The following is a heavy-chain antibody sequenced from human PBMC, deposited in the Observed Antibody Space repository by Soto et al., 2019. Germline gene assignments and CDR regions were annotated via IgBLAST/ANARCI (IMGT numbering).Heavy chain of an antibody. CDR3: AKDRGALRWSEEHYYFDY. Sequence: PGGSLRLSCAASGFTFSSYGMHWVRQAPGKGLEGVAVILYDGSKKYYADSMKGRFTISRDNSKNTLYLQMNSLRAEDTALYYCAKDRGALRWSEEHYYFDYWGQGTLVTVSS. J-gene: IGHJ4*02. D-gene: IGHD4-17*01. V-gene: IGHV3-30*18. CDR2: ILYDGSKK. CDR1: GFTFSSYG.